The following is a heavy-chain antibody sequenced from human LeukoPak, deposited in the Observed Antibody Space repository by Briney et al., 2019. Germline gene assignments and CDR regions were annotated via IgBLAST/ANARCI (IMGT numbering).Heavy chain of an antibody. J-gene: IGHJ4*02. CDR1: GGSFSGYY. V-gene: IGHV4-34*01. Sequence: PSETLSLTCAVYGGSFSGYYWSWIRQPPGKGLEWIGEINHSGSTNYNPSLKSRDTISVDTSKNQFSLKLSSVTAADTAVYYCASLLYCRSTSCLPGYWGQGTLVTVSS. CDR3: ASLLYCRSTSCLPGY. D-gene: IGHD2-2*01. CDR2: INHSGST.